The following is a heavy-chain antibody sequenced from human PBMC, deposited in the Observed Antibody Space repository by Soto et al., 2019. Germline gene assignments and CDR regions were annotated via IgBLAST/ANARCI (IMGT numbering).Heavy chain of an antibody. CDR1: GGTFSSYT. J-gene: IGHJ2*01. CDR2: TIPIFGTA. Sequence: SVKVSCKASGGTFSSYTISWVRQAPGQGLEWMGGTIPIFGTANYAQKFQGRVTITADESTSTAYMELSSLRSEDTAVYYCARGNHRWLQLWYFDLWGRGTLVTVSS. CDR3: ARGNHRWLQLWYFDL. D-gene: IGHD5-12*01. V-gene: IGHV1-69*13.